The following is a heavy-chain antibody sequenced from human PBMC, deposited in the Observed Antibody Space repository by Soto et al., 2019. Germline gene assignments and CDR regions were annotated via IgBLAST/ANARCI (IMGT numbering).Heavy chain of an antibody. CDR1: GYTFTGYY. V-gene: IGHV1-2*04. D-gene: IGHD3-16*01. CDR3: AREEGGYYYAMDV. Sequence: ASVKVCCKASGYTFTGYYMHWVRQAPGQGLEWMGWINPNSGGTNYAQKFQGWVTMTRDTSISTAYMELSRLRSDDTAVYYCAREEGGYYYAMDVWCQGTMVTVS. J-gene: IGHJ6*02. CDR2: INPNSGGT.